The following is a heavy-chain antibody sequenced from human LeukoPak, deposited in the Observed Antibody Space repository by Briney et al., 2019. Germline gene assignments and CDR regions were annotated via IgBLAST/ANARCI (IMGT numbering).Heavy chain of an antibody. CDR2: IKSKTDGGTT. J-gene: IGHJ6*03. Sequence: PGGSLRLSCAASGFTFSNAWMSWVRQAPGKGLEWVGRIKSKTDGGTTDYAAPVKGRFTISRDDSKNTLYLQMNSLKTKDTAVYYCTTDRIVVVPAAPYYYYMDVWGKGTTVTVSS. D-gene: IGHD2-2*01. V-gene: IGHV3-15*01. CDR1: GFTFSNAW. CDR3: TTDRIVVVPAAPYYYYMDV.